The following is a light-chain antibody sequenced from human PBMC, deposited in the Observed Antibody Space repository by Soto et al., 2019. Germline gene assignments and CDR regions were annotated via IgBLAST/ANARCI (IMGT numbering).Light chain of an antibody. CDR3: ATWYDNVNSGV. J-gene: IGLJ3*02. CDR2: SNN. V-gene: IGLV1-44*01. Sequence: QSVLTQPPSASATPGQRVTISCSGSSSNIGRRTVNWYQHLPGTAPKLLIHSNNQRPSGVPDRCSGSKSGTSASLAISGLQSEDEAHYYCATWYDNVNSGVFGGGTQLTVL. CDR1: SSNIGRRT.